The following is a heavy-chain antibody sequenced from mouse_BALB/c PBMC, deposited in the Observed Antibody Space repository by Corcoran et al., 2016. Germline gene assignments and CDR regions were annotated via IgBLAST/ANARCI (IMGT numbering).Heavy chain of an antibody. V-gene: IGHV14-3*02. J-gene: IGHJ1*01. D-gene: IGHD2-14*01. CDR3: ARVNYRYGGDLYFDV. CDR1: GFNIKDSY. Sequence: EVQLQQSGAEVVKPGASVKLSCTASGFNIKDSYMHGVMKRPEQDLEWIGRIDPANGNTKYDPKFQGKATITADTSSNTAYLQLSSLTSEDTAVYYCARVNYRYGGDLYFDVWGAGTTVTVSS. CDR2: IDPANGNT.